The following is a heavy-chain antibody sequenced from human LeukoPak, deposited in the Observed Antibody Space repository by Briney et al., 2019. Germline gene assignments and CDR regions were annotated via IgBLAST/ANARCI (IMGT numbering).Heavy chain of an antibody. CDR1: GFTFSSYA. V-gene: IGHV3-23*01. CDR3: SKPAKTDYADY. CDR2: ISGSGGTT. D-gene: IGHD1-14*01. J-gene: IGHJ4*02. Sequence: PGGTLRLSCAASGFTFSSYAMNWVRQAPGKGLEWVSAISGSGGTTYYADSVKGRFTISRDNSKNTLYLQMNSLRAADTALYYFSKPAKTDYADYWGQGTLVTVSS.